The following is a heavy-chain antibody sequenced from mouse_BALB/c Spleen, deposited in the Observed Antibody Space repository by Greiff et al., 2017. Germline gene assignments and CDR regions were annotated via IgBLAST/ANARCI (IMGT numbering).Heavy chain of an antibody. CDR2: INPDSSTI. D-gene: IGHD2-2*01. CDR1: GFDFSRYW. Sequence: EVKLEESGGGLVQPGGSLKLSCAASGFDFSRYWMSWVRQAPGKGLEWIGEINPDSSTINYTPSLKDKFIISRDNAKNTLYLQMSKVRSEDTALYYCARPLYGYSAWFAYWGQGTLVTVSA. CDR3: ARPLYGYSAWFAY. V-gene: IGHV4-1*02. J-gene: IGHJ3*01.